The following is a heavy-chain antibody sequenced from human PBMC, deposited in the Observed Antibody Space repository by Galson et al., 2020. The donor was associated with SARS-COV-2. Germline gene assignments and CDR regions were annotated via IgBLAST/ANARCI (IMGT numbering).Heavy chain of an antibody. CDR2: ISYDGSNK. D-gene: IGHD1-26*01. CDR1: GFTFSSYA. J-gene: IGHJ4*02. Sequence: GESLKISCAASGFTFSSYAMHWVRQAPGKGLEWVAVISYDGSNKYYADSVKGRFTISRDNSKNTLYLQMNSLRAEDTAVYYCARVHSGSYQGCFDYWGQGTLVTVSS. V-gene: IGHV3-30-3*01. CDR3: ARVHSGSYQGCFDY.